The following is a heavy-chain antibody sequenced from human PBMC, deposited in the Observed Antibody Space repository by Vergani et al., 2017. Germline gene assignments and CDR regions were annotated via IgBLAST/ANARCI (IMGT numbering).Heavy chain of an antibody. J-gene: IGHJ3*02. D-gene: IGHD4-23*01. V-gene: IGHV4-30-2*01. Sequence: QLQLQESGSGLVKPSQTLSLTCAVSGVSISSGCYSWSWIRQPPGKGLVWIGYIYHSGSTYYNPSLKSRLTISVDRSKNQFSLKLSSVTAADTAVYYCARGGTVVESGAVDIWGQGTMVTVSS. CDR1: GVSISSGCYS. CDR3: ARGGTVVESGAVDI. CDR2: IYHSGST.